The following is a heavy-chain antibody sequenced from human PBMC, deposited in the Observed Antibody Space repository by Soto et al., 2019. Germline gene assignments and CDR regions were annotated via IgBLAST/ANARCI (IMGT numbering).Heavy chain of an antibody. CDR2: IYYSGST. Sequence: QVQLQESGPGLVKPSQTLSLTCTVSGGSISSGGYYWSWIRQHPGKGLEWIGYIYYSGSTYYNPSLMSRVTISVDTSKNQFSLKLSSVTAADTAVYYCARDQLWFGESATQNWFDPWGQGTLVTVSS. J-gene: IGHJ5*02. V-gene: IGHV4-31*03. CDR1: GGSISSGGYY. D-gene: IGHD3-10*01. CDR3: ARDQLWFGESATQNWFDP.